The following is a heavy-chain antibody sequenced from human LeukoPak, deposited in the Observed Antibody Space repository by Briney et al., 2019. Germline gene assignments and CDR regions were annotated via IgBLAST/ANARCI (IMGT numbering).Heavy chain of an antibody. Sequence: SGPTLVNPTQTLTLTCTFSGFSLSTSGVGVGWFRQPPRKALEWLALIYWDDAKRYSPSLKNRLTITQDTSNKQVVLTMTNMDPVDTATYHCAHTVTYSLGDAFDIWGQGTMVTVSS. CDR1: GFSLSTSGVG. D-gene: IGHD2-15*01. CDR2: IYWDDAK. V-gene: IGHV2-5*02. CDR3: AHTVTYSLGDAFDI. J-gene: IGHJ3*02.